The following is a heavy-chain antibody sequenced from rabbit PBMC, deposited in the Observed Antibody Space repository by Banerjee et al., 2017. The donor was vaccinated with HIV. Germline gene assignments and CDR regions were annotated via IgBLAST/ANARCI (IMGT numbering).Heavy chain of an antibody. CDR1: GFSFSNKYV. CDR3: ARDLAGAIGWNFNL. D-gene: IGHD4-1*01. J-gene: IGHJ4*01. CDR2: INTSSGNT. V-gene: IGHV1S45*01. Sequence: QEQLVESGGGLVQPEGSLTLTCTASGFSFSNKYVMCWVRQAPGKGLEWIGCINTSSGNTVYASWAKGRFTISKTSSTTVTLQMTSLTAADTATYFCARDLAGAIGWNFNLWGPGTLVTVS.